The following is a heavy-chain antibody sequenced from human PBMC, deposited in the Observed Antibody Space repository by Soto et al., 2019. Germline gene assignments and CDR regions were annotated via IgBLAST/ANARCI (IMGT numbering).Heavy chain of an antibody. CDR1: GYSFTSYW. V-gene: IGHV5-51*01. CDR2: IYPGDSDT. Sequence: PGESLKISCKGSGYSFTSYWIGWVRQMPGKGLEWMGIIYPGDSDTRYSPSFQGQVTISADKSISTAYLQWSSLKASDTAMYYCARRGYYGSGSTLGDAFDIWGQGTMVTVSS. CDR3: ARRGYYGSGSTLGDAFDI. D-gene: IGHD3-10*01. J-gene: IGHJ3*02.